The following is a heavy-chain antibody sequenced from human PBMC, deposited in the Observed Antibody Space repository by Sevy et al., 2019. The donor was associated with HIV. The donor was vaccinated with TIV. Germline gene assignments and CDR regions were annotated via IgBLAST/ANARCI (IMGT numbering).Heavy chain of an antibody. D-gene: IGHD3-10*01. Sequence: ASVKVSCKASGYTFTSYGISWVRQAPGQGLEWMGWISAYNGNTNHAQKLQGRVTMTTDTSTSTAYMELRSLRSDDTAVYYCAREHYGSGSSGYYYYMDIWGKGTTVTVSS. CDR1: GYTFTSYG. V-gene: IGHV1-18*04. J-gene: IGHJ6*03. CDR3: AREHYGSGSSGYYYYMDI. CDR2: ISAYNGNT.